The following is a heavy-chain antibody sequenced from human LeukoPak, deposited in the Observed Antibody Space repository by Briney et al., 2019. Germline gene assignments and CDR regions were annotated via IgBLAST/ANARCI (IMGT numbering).Heavy chain of an antibody. CDR2: IIPIFGIT. CDR1: GGTFSSYA. Sequence: ASVKVSCKASGGTFSSYAVSWVRQAPGQGLEWMGRIIPIFGITNYAQKFQGRVTITADKSTSTAYMELSSLKSEDTAVYYCARDGPDYGDYVYGYWGQGTLVTVSS. J-gene: IGHJ4*02. V-gene: IGHV1-69*04. D-gene: IGHD4-17*01. CDR3: ARDGPDYGDYVYGY.